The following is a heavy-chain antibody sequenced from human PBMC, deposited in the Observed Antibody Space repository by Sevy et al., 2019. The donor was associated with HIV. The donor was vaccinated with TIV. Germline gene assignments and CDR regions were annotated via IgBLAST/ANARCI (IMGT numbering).Heavy chain of an antibody. CDR3: ARGSPQHYYGMDV. Sequence: SETLSLTCSVSGDSISGYYWSWIRQPPGKGLEWIGYIYYGRSTNYNPALKSRVTISKDTSNNQFSLKLGSVTAADTAVYYCARGSPQHYYGMDVWGQGTTVTVSS. CDR2: IYYGRST. V-gene: IGHV4-59*12. J-gene: IGHJ6*02. CDR1: GDSISGYY. D-gene: IGHD6-13*01.